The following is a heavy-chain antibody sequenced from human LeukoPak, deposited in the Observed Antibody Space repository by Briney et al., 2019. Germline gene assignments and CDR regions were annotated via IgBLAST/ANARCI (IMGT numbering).Heavy chain of an antibody. J-gene: IGHJ4*02. V-gene: IGHV4-39*07. CDR1: GGSISSSSYY. Sequence: SETLSLTCTVSGGSISSSSYYWGWIRQPPGKGLEWIGRIYTSGSTNYNPSLKSRVTISVDTSKNQFSLKLSSVTAADTAVYYCARDGPSIAVAGPTLYWGQGTLVTVSS. CDR3: ARDGPSIAVAGPTLY. CDR2: IYTSGST. D-gene: IGHD6-19*01.